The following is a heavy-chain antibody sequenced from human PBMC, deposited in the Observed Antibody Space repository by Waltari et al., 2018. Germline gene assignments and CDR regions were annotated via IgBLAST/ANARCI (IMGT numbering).Heavy chain of an antibody. CDR1: GCSLSHFG. CDR3: AKDAFGNTYLDH. CDR2: ASFDGSTT. Sequence: QVQLVESGGGVVQPGMSLRLSCAASGCSLSHFGRHWVRQAPGKGLGWVVLASFDGSTTYYADSVRGRFTISRDNSKNTLYLDINTLRVDDTAIYYCAKDAFGNTYLDHWGQGTLVTVSS. V-gene: IGHV3-30*18. D-gene: IGHD3-10*01. J-gene: IGHJ5*02.